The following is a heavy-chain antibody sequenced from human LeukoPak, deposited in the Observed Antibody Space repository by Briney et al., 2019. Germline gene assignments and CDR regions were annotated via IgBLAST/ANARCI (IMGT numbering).Heavy chain of an antibody. Sequence: ASVTVSCTASGYTFSSYGISWVRQVSGQGLEWMGWISAYNGDTNYAQKLQARVTMTTDTSTSTAYMELRSLRSDDTAIYYCARDRGANNWSDPWGQGTLVTVSS. CDR2: ISAYNGDT. CDR3: ARDRGANNWSDP. V-gene: IGHV1-18*01. D-gene: IGHD1-26*01. J-gene: IGHJ5*02. CDR1: GYTFSSYG.